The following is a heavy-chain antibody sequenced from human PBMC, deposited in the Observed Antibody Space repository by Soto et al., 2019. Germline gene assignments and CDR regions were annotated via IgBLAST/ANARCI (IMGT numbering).Heavy chain of an antibody. CDR2: IYYSGST. CDR3: ARDSAPLVPAAITHWYFDL. CDR1: GGSISSYY. V-gene: IGHV4-59*01. D-gene: IGHD2-2*01. J-gene: IGHJ2*01. Sequence: QVQLQESGPGLVKPSETLSLTCTVSGGSISSYYWSWIRQPPGKGLEWIGYIYYSGSTNYNPSLKSRVTISVDTSKNQCSLKLSSVTAADTAVYYCARDSAPLVPAAITHWYFDLWGRGTLVTVSS.